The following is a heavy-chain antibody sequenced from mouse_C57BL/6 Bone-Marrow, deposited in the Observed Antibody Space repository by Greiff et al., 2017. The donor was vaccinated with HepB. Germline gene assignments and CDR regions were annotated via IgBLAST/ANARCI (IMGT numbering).Heavy chain of an antibody. Sequence: EVQGVESGGGLVKPGGSLKLSCAASGFTFSDYGMHWVRQAPEKGLEWVAYISSGSSTIYYADTVKGRFTISRDNAKNTLFLQMTSLRSEDTAMYYCAWYLWLRREGSDYFDYWGQGTTLTVSS. J-gene: IGHJ2*01. CDR2: ISSGSSTI. CDR1: GFTFSDYG. CDR3: AWYLWLRREGSDYFDY. D-gene: IGHD2-2*01. V-gene: IGHV5-17*01.